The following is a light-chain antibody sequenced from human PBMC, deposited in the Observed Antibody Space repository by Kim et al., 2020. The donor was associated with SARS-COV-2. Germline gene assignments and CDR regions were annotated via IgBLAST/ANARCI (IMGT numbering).Light chain of an antibody. CDR1: QSVSRNY. J-gene: IGKJ1*01. CDR2: GAS. Sequence: SPGESAPLSCRASQSVSRNYLAWYQQKPGQAPRLLNYGASSRATGIPDRFSGSGSGTDFTLTITRLEPEDFAVYYCQQYSSSPATFGRGTKVDIK. CDR3: QQYSSSPAT. V-gene: IGKV3-20*01.